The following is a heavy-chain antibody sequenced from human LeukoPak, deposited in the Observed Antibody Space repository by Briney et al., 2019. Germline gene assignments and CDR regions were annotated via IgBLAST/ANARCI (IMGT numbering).Heavy chain of an antibody. D-gene: IGHD5-24*01. CDR2: VDPEDGET. Sequence: ASVKISCKVSGYTFTDYYMHWVQQAPGKGLEWMGLVDPEDGETIYAEKFQGRATITADTSTDTAYMELSSLRSEDTAVYYCATLEMATISQRGFPFDYWGQGTLVTVSS. CDR3: ATLEMATISQRGFPFDY. V-gene: IGHV1-69-2*01. CDR1: GYTFTDYY. J-gene: IGHJ4*02.